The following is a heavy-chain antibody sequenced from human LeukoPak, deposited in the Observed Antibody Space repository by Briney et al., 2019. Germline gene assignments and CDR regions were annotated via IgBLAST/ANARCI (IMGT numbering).Heavy chain of an antibody. Sequence: ASVKVSCKVSGYTLTELSMHWVRQAPGKGLEWMGGFDPEDGETIYAQKFQGRVTMTEDTSTDTAYMELSSLRSEDTARYYCAKVTGRMGATDFDYWGQGTLVTVSS. V-gene: IGHV1-24*01. CDR3: AKVTGRMGATDFDY. CDR1: GYTLTELS. CDR2: FDPEDGET. J-gene: IGHJ4*02. D-gene: IGHD1-26*01.